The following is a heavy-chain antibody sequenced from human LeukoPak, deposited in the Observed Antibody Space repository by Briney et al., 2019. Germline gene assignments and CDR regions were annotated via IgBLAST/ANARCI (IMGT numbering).Heavy chain of an antibody. V-gene: IGHV4-34*01. CDR1: GGSFSGYY. Sequence: SETLSLTCAVYGGSFSGYYWSWIRQPPGKGLEWIGEINHSGSTNYTPSLMSRVTISVDTSKNQFSLKLSSVTAAGTAVYYCARVSIAAAGIDYWGQGTLVTVSS. D-gene: IGHD6-13*01. J-gene: IGHJ4*02. CDR3: ARVSIAAAGIDY. CDR2: INHSGST.